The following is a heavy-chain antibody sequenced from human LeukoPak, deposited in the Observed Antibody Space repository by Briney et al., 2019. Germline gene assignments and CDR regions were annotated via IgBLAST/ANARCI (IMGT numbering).Heavy chain of an antibody. CDR1: GGSFSGYY. D-gene: IGHD3-10*01. V-gene: IGHV4-34*01. CDR2: INHSGST. Sequence: SETLSLTCAVYGGSFSGYYWSWIRQPPGKGLEWIGEINHSGSTNYNPCLKSRVTISLETSKNQFSLKLSSVTAADTAVYYCAIRLLLWFGESTLDYWGQGTLVTVSS. J-gene: IGHJ4*02. CDR3: AIRLLLWFGESTLDY.